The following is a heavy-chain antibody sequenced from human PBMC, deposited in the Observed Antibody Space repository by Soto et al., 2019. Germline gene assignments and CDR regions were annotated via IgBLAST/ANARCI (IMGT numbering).Heavy chain of an antibody. CDR2: TYYRSKWYN. Sequence: PSQTLSLTCAISGESGSSDSAAWNWIRQSPSRGLEWLGRTYYRSKWYNDYAVSVNGRITINPDTSKNHFSLQLNSVTPEDTAVYYCVRSRVFIAVAGIATYYYYYGMDVWGQGTTVTVSS. CDR3: VRSRVFIAVAGIATYYYYYGMDV. D-gene: IGHD6-19*01. J-gene: IGHJ6*02. V-gene: IGHV6-1*01. CDR1: GESGSSDSAA.